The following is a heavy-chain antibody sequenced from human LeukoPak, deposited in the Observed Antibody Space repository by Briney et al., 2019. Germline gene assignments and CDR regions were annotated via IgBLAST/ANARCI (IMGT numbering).Heavy chain of an antibody. D-gene: IGHD6-13*01. CDR1: GFTFSDYY. CDR2: ISSSGSTI. CDR3: ASPFKGRQQLVVNDY. Sequence: GGSLRLSCAASGFTFSDYYMSWIRQAPGKGLEWVSYISSSGSTIYDADSVKGRFTISRDNAKNSLFLQMNSLRAEDTAVYYCASPFKGRQQLVVNDYWGQGTLVTVSS. J-gene: IGHJ4*02. V-gene: IGHV3-11*01.